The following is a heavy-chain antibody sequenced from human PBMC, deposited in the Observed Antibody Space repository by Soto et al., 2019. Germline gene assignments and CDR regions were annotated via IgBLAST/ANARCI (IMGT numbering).Heavy chain of an antibody. CDR2: INHSGST. CDR1: GGSFSGYY. D-gene: IGHD3-10*01. J-gene: IGHJ5*02. Sequence: SETLSLTCAVYGGSFSGYYWSWIRQPPGKGLEWIGEINHSGSTNYNPSLKSRVTISVDTSKNQFSLKLSSVTAVDTAVYYCARGPILYYYGSGSRGWFDPWGQGTLVTVSS. V-gene: IGHV4-34*01. CDR3: ARGPILYYYGSGSRGWFDP.